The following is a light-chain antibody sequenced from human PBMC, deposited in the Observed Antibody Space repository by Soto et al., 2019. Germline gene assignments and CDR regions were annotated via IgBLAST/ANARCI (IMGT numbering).Light chain of an antibody. V-gene: IGKV3D-11*03. CDR2: DAS. CDR1: QSVSIS. Sequence: EIVMTQSPATLSVSPGQRATLSCRASQSVSISLAWYTQKPGKAPRLLIYDASNRATGIPARFSGSGSGTDFTLTISSLEPEDFAVYDGQQRSNWPWTFGQGTKVDIK. J-gene: IGKJ1*01. CDR3: QQRSNWPWT.